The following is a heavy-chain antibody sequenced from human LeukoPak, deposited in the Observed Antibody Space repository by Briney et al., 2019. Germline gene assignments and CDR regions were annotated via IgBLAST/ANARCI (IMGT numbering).Heavy chain of an antibody. D-gene: IGHD6-19*01. Sequence: SETLSLTCTVSGYSISSGYYWGWIRQPPGKGLEWIGSIYHSGSTYYNPSLKSRVTISVDTSKNQFSLKLSSVTAADTAVYYCARVGAVAGPSAAFDIWGQGTMVTVYS. CDR2: IYHSGST. J-gene: IGHJ3*02. CDR1: GYSISSGYY. CDR3: ARVGAVAGPSAAFDI. V-gene: IGHV4-38-2*02.